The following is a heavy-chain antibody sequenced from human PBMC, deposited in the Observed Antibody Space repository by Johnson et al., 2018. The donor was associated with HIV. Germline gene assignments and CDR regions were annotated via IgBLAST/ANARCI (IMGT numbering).Heavy chain of an antibody. CDR3: ARAISAAGAFDI. V-gene: IGHV3-NL1*01. Sequence: QVQLVESGGGVVQPGRSLRLSCAASGFTFSSYGMHWVRQAPGKGLEWVSGVVGSGASTYYADSVKGRFTISRDNSKNTLYLQMSSLRAEDTAVYYCARAISAAGAFDIWGQGRMVTVSS. D-gene: IGHD6-13*01. J-gene: IGHJ3*02. CDR2: VVGSGAST. CDR1: GFTFSSYG.